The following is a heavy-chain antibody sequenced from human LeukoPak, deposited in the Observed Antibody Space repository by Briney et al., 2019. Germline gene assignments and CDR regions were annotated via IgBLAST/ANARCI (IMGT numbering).Heavy chain of an antibody. CDR3: ARDPLYSSSSGYFDS. V-gene: IGHV4-59*02. Sequence: SETLSLTCAVSGVSVSSYYWSWIRQPPGKELEWIGFIYYTGSTNYNPSLKSRVTMSMDTSKNQFSLNLRSMTAADTAVYYCARDPLYSSSSGYFDSWGQGTLVTVSS. CDR2: IYYTGST. J-gene: IGHJ4*02. D-gene: IGHD6-6*01. CDR1: GVSVSSYY.